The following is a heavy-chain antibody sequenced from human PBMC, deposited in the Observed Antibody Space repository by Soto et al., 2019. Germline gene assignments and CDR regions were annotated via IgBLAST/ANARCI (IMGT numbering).Heavy chain of an antibody. Sequence: QVQLQESGPGLVKPSETLSLSCTVSGGSISSYYWRWFRQSPGKRMEWIGYVHHSWGSSYNPSLRSRVAISLDTSKSQFSLKVTSVTATDTAVYYCARQGFGPLRGLVDVWGQGTTVTVSS. D-gene: IGHD3-10*01. CDR2: VHHSWGS. CDR1: GGSISSYY. CDR3: ARQGFGPLRGLVDV. J-gene: IGHJ6*02. V-gene: IGHV4-59*08.